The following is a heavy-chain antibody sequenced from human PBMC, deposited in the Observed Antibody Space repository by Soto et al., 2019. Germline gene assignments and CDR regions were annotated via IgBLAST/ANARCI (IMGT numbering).Heavy chain of an antibody. CDR2: IWYDGSNK. CDR1: GFTFSSYG. V-gene: IGHV3-33*01. CDR3: AREAWAYCGGDCPLDY. J-gene: IGHJ4*02. Sequence: QVQLVESGGGVVQHGRSLRLSCAASGFTFSSYGMHWVRQAPGKGLEWVAVIWYDGSNKYYADSVKGRFTISRDNSKNTLYLQMNSLRAEDTAVYYCAREAWAYCGGDCPLDYWGQGTLVTVSS. D-gene: IGHD2-21*02.